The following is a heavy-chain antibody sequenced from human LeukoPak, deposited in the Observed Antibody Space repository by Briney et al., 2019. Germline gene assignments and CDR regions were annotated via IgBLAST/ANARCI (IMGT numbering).Heavy chain of an antibody. CDR3: ARLGGVVVTAPKLGGRYWFDP. CDR1: GGSISSGGYY. V-gene: IGHV4-61*08. J-gene: IGHJ5*02. CDR2: IYYSGST. D-gene: IGHD2-21*02. Sequence: PSETLSLTCTVSGGSISSGGYYWSWIRQHPGKGLEWIGYIYYSGSTNYNPSLKSRVTISVDTSKNQFSLKLSSVTAADTAVYYCARLGGVVVTAPKLGGRYWFDPWGQGTLVTVSS.